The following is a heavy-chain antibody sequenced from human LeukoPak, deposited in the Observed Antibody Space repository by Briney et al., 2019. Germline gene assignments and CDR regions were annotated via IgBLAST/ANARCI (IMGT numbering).Heavy chain of an antibody. CDR3: ARTIGYCSSTSCYRDY. J-gene: IGHJ4*02. CDR1: GGTFSSYT. D-gene: IGHD2-2*02. V-gene: IGHV1-69*02. Sequence: SVKVSCRASGGTFSSYTISWVRQAPGQGLEWMGRIIPILGIANYAQKFQGRVTITADKSTSTAYMELSSLRSEDTAVYYCARTIGYCSSTSCYRDYWGQGTLVTVSS. CDR2: IIPILGIA.